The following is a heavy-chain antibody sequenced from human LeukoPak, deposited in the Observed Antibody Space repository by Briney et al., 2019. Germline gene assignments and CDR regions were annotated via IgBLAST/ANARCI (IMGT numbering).Heavy chain of an antibody. Sequence: GGSLRLSCAASGFTFSSYAMNWVRQAPGKGLEWVSAISGSGGSTYYADSVKGRFTISRDNSKNTLYLQMNSLRAEDTAVYYCATLMTTVTDFDYWGQGTLVTVSS. CDR1: GFTFSSYA. D-gene: IGHD4-17*01. J-gene: IGHJ4*02. V-gene: IGHV3-23*01. CDR2: ISGSGGST. CDR3: ATLMTTVTDFDY.